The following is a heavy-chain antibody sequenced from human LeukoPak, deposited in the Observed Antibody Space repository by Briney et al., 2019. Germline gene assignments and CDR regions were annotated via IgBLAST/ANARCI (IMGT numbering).Heavy chain of an antibody. CDR2: ISSSSSYI. J-gene: IGHJ6*02. D-gene: IGHD1-26*01. CDR1: GFTFSSYS. CDR3: ARDIRRIVPRSGMDV. Sequence: GGSLRLSCAASGFTFSSYSMNWVRQAPGKGLEWVSSISSSSSYIYYADSVKGRFTISRDNAKNSLYLQMNSLRAEDTAVYYCARDIRRIVPRSGMDVWGQGTTVTVSS. V-gene: IGHV3-21*01.